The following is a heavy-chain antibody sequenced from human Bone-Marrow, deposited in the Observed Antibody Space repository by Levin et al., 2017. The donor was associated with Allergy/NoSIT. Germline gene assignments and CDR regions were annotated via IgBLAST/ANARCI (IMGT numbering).Heavy chain of an antibody. D-gene: IGHD6-19*01. CDR1: GFSLLTYSVG. CDR2: IYWDDDK. Sequence: ESGPTLVKPTQTLTLTCSFSGFSLLTYSVGVGWVRQPPGKALEWLALIYWDDDKMYNPSLKSRLTITKDTSKNQVILTETNMGPLDTATYFCAHRLSVAPGALDVWGPGTLVTVSS. CDR3: AHRLSVAPGALDV. J-gene: IGHJ3*01. V-gene: IGHV2-5*02.